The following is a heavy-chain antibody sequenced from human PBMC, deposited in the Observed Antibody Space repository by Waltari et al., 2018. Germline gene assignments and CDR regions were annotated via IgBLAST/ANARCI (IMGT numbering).Heavy chain of an antibody. CDR3: AKALGGALDI. CDR1: RDDFINYW. V-gene: IGHV5-51*01. Sequence: DVQLVQSGAEVKKPGESLKIYCQGPRDDFINYWIAWVRQMPGKGLEWMGIIYIDDSHTSYSRSFQGQVSISADKSVNTAYLQWRRLKASDTATYYCAKALGGALDIWGQGTTVTVSS. CDR2: IYIDDSHT. J-gene: IGHJ3*02.